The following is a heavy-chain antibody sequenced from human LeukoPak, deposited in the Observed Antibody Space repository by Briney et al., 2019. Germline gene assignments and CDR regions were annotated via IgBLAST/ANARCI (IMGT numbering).Heavy chain of an antibody. J-gene: IGHJ3*02. CDR2: ISNSGSSI. V-gene: IGHV3-11*01. CDR3: ARDHRLDGRTILGAFDI. CDR1: GFTFSDSY. Sequence: PGGSLRLSCAASGFTFSDSYMTWIRQAPGKGLEWVSYISNSGSSIYYADSVKGRFTTSRDNAKSSLYLQMNSLRAEDTAVYYCARDHRLDGRTILGAFDIWGQGTMVTVSS. D-gene: IGHD1/OR15-1a*01.